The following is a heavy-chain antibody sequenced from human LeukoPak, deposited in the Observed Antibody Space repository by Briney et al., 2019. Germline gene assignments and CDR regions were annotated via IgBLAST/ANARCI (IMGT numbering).Heavy chain of an antibody. J-gene: IGHJ6*03. CDR2: IYPGDSDT. V-gene: IGHV5-51*01. D-gene: IGHD3-22*01. CDR3: ARSWDYYDSSGHMDV. Sequence: GEPLKISCKGSGYSFTSYWIGWVRHMPGKGLEWMGIIYPGDSDTRYSPSFQGQVTISADKSISTAYLQWSSLKASDTAMYYCARSWDYYDSSGHMDVWGKGTTVTVSS. CDR1: GYSFTSYW.